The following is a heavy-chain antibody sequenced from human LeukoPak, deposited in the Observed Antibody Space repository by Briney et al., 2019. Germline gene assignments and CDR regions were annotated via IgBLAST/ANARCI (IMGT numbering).Heavy chain of an antibody. Sequence: PGGSLRLSCAASGFTFSSYWMHWVRQAPGEGLEWVSRIKTDVSSTSYADSVQGRFTISRDNGINTLYLQMNSLRAEDTAVYYCARDPFGESTYWGRGILVTVSS. CDR3: ARDPFGESTY. V-gene: IGHV3-74*01. CDR1: GFTFSSYW. D-gene: IGHD3-10*01. J-gene: IGHJ2*01. CDR2: IKTDVSST.